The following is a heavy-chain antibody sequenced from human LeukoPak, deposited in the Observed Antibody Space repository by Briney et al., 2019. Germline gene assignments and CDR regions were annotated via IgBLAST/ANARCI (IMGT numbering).Heavy chain of an antibody. Sequence: GGSLKPSCAAYGFIVSVSAVHWVRQASGKGLEWVGRIKNKANGYATAYTASVKGRFTISRDDSENTAYLQMNSLKTEDTAVYYCTRAAGDYYTYYGLDVWGQGTAVTVSS. CDR3: TRAAGDYYTYYGLDV. CDR2: IKNKANGYAT. V-gene: IGHV3-73*01. J-gene: IGHJ6*02. CDR1: GFIVSVSA. D-gene: IGHD6-13*01.